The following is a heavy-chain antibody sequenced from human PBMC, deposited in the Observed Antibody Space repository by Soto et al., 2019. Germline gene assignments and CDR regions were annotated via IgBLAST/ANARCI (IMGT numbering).Heavy chain of an antibody. D-gene: IGHD6-6*01. CDR2: ISSSSSYT. Sequence: QVQLVESGGGLVKPGGSLRLSCAASGFTFSDYYMSWIRQAPGKGLEWVSYISSSSSYTNYADSVKGRFTISRDNAKNSLYLQMNSLRAEDTSVYYCARMSSSSLGDYCGQGTLVTVSS. CDR1: GFTFSDYY. CDR3: ARMSSSSLGDY. V-gene: IGHV3-11*06. J-gene: IGHJ4*02.